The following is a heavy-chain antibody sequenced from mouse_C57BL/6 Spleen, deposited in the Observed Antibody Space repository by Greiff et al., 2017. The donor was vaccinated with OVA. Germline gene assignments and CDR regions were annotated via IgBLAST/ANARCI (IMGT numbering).Heavy chain of an antibody. CDR1: GYTFTSYW. CDR2: IDPSDSET. CDR3: ARAYYSNLYWYFDV. J-gene: IGHJ1*03. D-gene: IGHD2-5*01. Sequence: VQLQQPGAELVRPGSSVKLSCKASGYTFTSYWMHWVKQRPIQGLEWIGNIDPSDSETHYNQKFKDKATLTVDKSSSTAYMQLSSLTSEDSAVYYCARAYYSNLYWYFDVWGTGTTVTVSS. V-gene: IGHV1-52*01.